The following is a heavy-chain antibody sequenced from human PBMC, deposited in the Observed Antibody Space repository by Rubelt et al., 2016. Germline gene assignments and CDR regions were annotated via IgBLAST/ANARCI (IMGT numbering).Heavy chain of an antibody. CDR2: IIPILGIA. Sequence: QVQLVQSGAEVKKPGSSVKVSCKASGGTFSSYAISWVRQAPGQGLEWMGRIIPILGIANYAQKFQGRVTITADKSTSTAYMELSSLRSDDTAVFYCARESSSGWYIDYWGQGTLVTVSS. CDR1: GGTFSSYA. J-gene: IGHJ4*02. D-gene: IGHD6-19*01. V-gene: IGHV1-69*04. CDR3: ARESSSGWYIDY.